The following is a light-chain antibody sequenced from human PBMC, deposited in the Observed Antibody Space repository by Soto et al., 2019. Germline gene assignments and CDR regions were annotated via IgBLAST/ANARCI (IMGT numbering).Light chain of an antibody. CDR1: QTIGQK. V-gene: IGKV3-15*01. J-gene: IGKJ1*01. Sequence: EIVLAQSPATLSVTPGERITLSCRATQTIGQKLAWYLQRPGQAPSLLVYGASTRATDIPARFSGSVSGTEFTLTITGLQSEDFAVYYCQQYNGWPWTFGQGTKVEI. CDR3: QQYNGWPWT. CDR2: GAS.